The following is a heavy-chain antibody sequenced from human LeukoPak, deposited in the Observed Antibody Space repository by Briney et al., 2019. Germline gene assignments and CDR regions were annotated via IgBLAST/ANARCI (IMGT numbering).Heavy chain of an antibody. Sequence: SQTLSLTCAISGDSVSSQSAAWNWIRQSPSRGLEWLGRTYYRTRYGSRWYRQYGLSVQGRLTINPDTSMNQVSLQLTSVTPEDTAIYYCVRGGGNFDYWGPGTLVTVSS. CDR2: TYYRTRYGSRWYR. CDR1: GDSVSSQSAA. J-gene: IGHJ4*02. CDR3: VRGGGNFDY. V-gene: IGHV6-1*01.